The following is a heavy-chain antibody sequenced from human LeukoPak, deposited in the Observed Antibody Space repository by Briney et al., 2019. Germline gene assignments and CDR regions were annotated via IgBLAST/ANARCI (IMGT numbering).Heavy chain of an antibody. V-gene: IGHV3-23*01. Sequence: QSGGSLRLSCAASGFTFSSYAMSWVRQAPGKGLEWVSAISGSGGSTYYADSVKGRFTISRDNSKNTLYLQMNSLRAEDTAVYYCATYLSITIFGVARRLQGMDVWGQGTTVTVSS. J-gene: IGHJ6*02. CDR3: ATYLSITIFGVARRLQGMDV. D-gene: IGHD3-3*01. CDR1: GFTFSSYA. CDR2: ISGSGGST.